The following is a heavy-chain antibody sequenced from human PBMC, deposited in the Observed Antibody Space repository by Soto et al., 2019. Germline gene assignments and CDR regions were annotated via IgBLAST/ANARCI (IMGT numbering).Heavy chain of an antibody. CDR3: ARARHSGYGFQWVLFDY. V-gene: IGHV4-34*01. D-gene: IGHD5-12*01. CDR2: INHSGST. J-gene: IGHJ4*02. CDR1: GGSFSGYY. Sequence: SETLSLTCAVYGGSFSGYYWSWIRQPPGEGLEWIGEINHSGSTNYNPSLKSRVTISVDTSKNQFSLKLSSVTAADTAVYYCARARHSGYGFQWVLFDYWGQGTLVTVSS.